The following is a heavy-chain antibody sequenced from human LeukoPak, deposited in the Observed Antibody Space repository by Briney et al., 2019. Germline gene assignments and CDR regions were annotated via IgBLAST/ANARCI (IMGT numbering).Heavy chain of an antibody. D-gene: IGHD5-24*01. CDR1: GGSISSGDYY. CDR3: ARGGGSVDY. CDR2: IYYSGST. V-gene: IGHV4-30-4*08. J-gene: IGHJ4*02. Sequence: SETLSLTCTVSGGSISSGDYYWSWIRQPPGEGLEWLGYIYYSGSTYYNPSLKSRVTISVDTSKNQFSLKLSSVTAADTAVYYCARGGGSVDYWGQGTLVTVSS.